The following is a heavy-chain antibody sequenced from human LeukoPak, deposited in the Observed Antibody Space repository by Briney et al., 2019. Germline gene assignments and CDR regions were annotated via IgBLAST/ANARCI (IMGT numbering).Heavy chain of an antibody. CDR3: ARVLRGRAITMVWGVKYYFDY. J-gene: IGHJ4*02. V-gene: IGHV3-7*01. CDR2: IKQDGSEK. D-gene: IGHD3-10*01. CDR1: GFTFSSYW. Sequence: GGSLRLSCAASGFTFSSYWTSWVRQAPGKGLEWVANIKQDGSEKYYVDSVKGRFTISRDNAKNSLYLQMNSLRAEDTAVYYCARVLRGRAITMVWGVKYYFDYWGQGTLVTVSS.